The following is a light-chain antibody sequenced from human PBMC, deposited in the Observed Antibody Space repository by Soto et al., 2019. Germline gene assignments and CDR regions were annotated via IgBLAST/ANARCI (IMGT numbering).Light chain of an antibody. CDR3: SSFAGNNNLV. CDR2: EVS. V-gene: IGLV2-8*01. Sequence: QSALTQPPSASGSPERSVTISCTGTSSDVGGYNYVSWYQQHPGKAPKLMISEVSKRPSGVPDRFSGSKSGNTASLTVSGLQAEDEADYYCSSFAGNNNLVFGGGTKLTVL. J-gene: IGLJ2*01. CDR1: SSDVGGYNY.